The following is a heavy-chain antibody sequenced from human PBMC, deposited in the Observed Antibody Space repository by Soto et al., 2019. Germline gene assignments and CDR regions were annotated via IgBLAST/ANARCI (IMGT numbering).Heavy chain of an antibody. CDR2: IYYTGST. D-gene: IGHD2-15*01. Sequence: QVQLQESGPGLVKPSETLSLTCSVSAGSISTYHWSWIRQPAGKGPEWIGRIYYTGSTDYNPSLKSRVTMSVDTSKNQFSLKVSSVTAADTAVYYCARDCSGGACYPASFDYWGQETLVTVSS. CDR1: AGSISTYH. CDR3: ARDCSGGACYPASFDY. V-gene: IGHV4-4*07. J-gene: IGHJ4*02.